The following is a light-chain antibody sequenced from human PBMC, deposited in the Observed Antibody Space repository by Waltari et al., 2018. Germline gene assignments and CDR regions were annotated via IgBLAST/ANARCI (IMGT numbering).Light chain of an antibody. CDR1: SGHSSNV. J-gene: IGLJ3*02. Sequence: QLVLTQSPSASASLGASVKLTCTLRSGHSSNVIAWLQQQPEKGPRDLMRVNSAGSHSRGDEVPDRLSGASAGAWRYLTISSLQAEDEADDYCQTGGHGTWVFGGGTKLTVL. CDR2: VNSAGSH. CDR3: QTGGHGTWV. V-gene: IGLV4-69*01.